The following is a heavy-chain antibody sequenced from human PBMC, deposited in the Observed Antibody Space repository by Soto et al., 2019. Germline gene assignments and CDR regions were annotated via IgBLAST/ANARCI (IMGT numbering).Heavy chain of an antibody. Sequence: PGGSLRLSCSASGFTFTKYAMNWVRQAPGKGLEWVSGISDSGISTYYADSVKGRFAISRDNSKNTLYLQMNSLRAEDTALYYCVKEGFGYWGQGTLVTVSS. V-gene: IGHV3-23*01. J-gene: IGHJ4*02. CDR1: GFTFTKYA. CDR3: VKEGFGY. CDR2: ISDSGIST.